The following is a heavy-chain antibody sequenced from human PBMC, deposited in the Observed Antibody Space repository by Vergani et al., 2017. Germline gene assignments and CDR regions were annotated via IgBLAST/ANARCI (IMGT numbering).Heavy chain of an antibody. CDR3: AKSARTAVTSHLSH. J-gene: IGHJ4*02. CDR1: GFVFDDFA. CDR2: IGWHVDKK. V-gene: IGHV3-43D*04. Sequence: EVQLVESGGAVVQPGGSLTLSCVASGFVFDDFAMHWVRQAPGKGLEWVSLIGWHVDKKEYANSVESRFTISRDNNKHTLYLQRDSLRAEDTAFYFCAKSARTAVTSHLSHWGQGTLVTVSS. D-gene: IGHD4-17*01.